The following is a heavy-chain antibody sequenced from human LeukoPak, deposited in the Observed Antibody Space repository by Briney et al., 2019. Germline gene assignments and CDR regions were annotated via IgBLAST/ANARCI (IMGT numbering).Heavy chain of an antibody. D-gene: IGHD6-19*01. CDR3: AREDEYSSGWYPIFDY. V-gene: IGHV1-18*01. Sequence: ASVKVSCKASGYTFTSYGISWVRQAPGQGLEWMGWISAYNGDTNYAQKLQGRVTMTTDTSTSTAYMELRSLRSDDTAVYYCAREDEYSSGWYPIFDYWGQGTLVTVSS. CDR2: ISAYNGDT. CDR1: GYTFTSYG. J-gene: IGHJ4*02.